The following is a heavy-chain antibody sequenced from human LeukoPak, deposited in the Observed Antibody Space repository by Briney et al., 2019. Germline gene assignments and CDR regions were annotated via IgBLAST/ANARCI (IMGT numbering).Heavy chain of an antibody. CDR3: ARAPSGENYFPWYFDL. D-gene: IGHD2/OR15-2a*01. CDR2: ITRQSTYI. CDR1: GFTFSSSS. Sequence: GGSLRLSRAASGFTFSSSSLNWVRQAPGKGLEWVSSITRQSTYIYYADSMKVRFTISRDSAKNSLYLQMNSLRADDTAVYYCARAPSGENYFPWYFDLWGRGTLVTVSS. V-gene: IGHV3-21*01. J-gene: IGHJ2*01.